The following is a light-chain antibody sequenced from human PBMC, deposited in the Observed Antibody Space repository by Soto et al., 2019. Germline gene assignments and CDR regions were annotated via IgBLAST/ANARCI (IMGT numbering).Light chain of an antibody. CDR2: AAS. CDR3: QQSYSTPR. Sequence: DLPMTQSPSSLSASVGDRVTITCRASQSISSYLTWYQQKPGKAPKLLIYAASSLQSGVPSRFSGSGSRTDFTLTISSLQPEDFATYYCQQSYSTPRFGQGTRLEIK. J-gene: IGKJ5*01. CDR1: QSISSY. V-gene: IGKV1-39*01.